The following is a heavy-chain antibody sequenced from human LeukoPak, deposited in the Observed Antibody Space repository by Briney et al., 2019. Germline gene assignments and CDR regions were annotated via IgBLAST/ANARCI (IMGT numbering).Heavy chain of an antibody. CDR2: IYTSGTTT. CDR3: ARAKKRSGRSRNFYLDV. D-gene: IGHD1-26*01. Sequence: PSETLSLTCTVSGGSISSYFWSWIRQPAGKGLEWIGHIYTSGTTTNSNPSPKSRVAISLDTSKNHFSLKLSSVTAADTAVYYCARAKKRSGRSRNFYLDVWGKGTTVTVSS. CDR1: GGSISSYF. J-gene: IGHJ6*03. V-gene: IGHV4-4*08.